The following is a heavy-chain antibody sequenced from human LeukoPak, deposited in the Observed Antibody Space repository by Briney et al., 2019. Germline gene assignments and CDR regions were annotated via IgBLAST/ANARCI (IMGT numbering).Heavy chain of an antibody. Sequence: PGGSLRLSCAASGFTVSSNYMSWVRQAPGKWLEWVSVIYSGGFTYYADSVRGRFTISRDNSKNTLYLQMNSLRAEDTAVYYCAREVDGYTVYFDYWGQGTLVTVSS. J-gene: IGHJ4*02. D-gene: IGHD5-24*01. CDR3: AREVDGYTVYFDY. CDR1: GFTVSSNY. CDR2: IYSGGFT. V-gene: IGHV3-53*01.